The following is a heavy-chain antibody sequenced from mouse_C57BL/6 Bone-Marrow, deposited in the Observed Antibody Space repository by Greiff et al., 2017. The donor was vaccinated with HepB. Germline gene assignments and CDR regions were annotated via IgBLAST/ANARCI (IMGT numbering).Heavy chain of an antibody. J-gene: IGHJ3*01. CDR1: GYTFSSYW. CDR2: ILPGSGST. CDR3: ARGYYGNWFAY. Sequence: VQLQQSGDEVMKPGASVKISCKATGYTFSSYWIEWIKQRPGHGLEWIGEILPGSGSTNYNEKFKGKATFTTETSSNTAYMELSSLTSEDSAVYYCARGYYGNWFAYWGQGTLATFSA. D-gene: IGHD1-1*01. V-gene: IGHV1-9*01.